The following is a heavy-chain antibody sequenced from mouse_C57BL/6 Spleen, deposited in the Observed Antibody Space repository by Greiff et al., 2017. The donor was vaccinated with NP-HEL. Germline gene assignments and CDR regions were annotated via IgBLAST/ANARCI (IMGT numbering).Heavy chain of an antibody. J-gene: IGHJ2*01. CDR3: ARRVTTWDYFDY. Sequence: QVPLQQPGAELVKPGASVKLSCKASGYTFPSYWMHWVKQRPGQGLEWLGMIHPNSGSTNYNEKFKSKATLTVDKASSTAYMQLSSLTSEDSAVYYCARRVTTWDYFDYGGQGTTLTVSS. V-gene: IGHV1-64*01. CDR1: GYTFPSYW. D-gene: IGHD2-3*01. CDR2: IHPNSGST.